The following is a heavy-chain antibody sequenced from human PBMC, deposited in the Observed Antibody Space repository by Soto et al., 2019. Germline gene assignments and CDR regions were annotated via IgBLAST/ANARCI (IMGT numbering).Heavy chain of an antibody. D-gene: IGHD2-2*02. CDR3: ATDSILGNSSSTSCYTPYRGYYYYGMDV. Sequence: ASVKVSCKVSGYTLTELSMHWVRQAPGKGLEWMGGFDPEDGETIYAQKFQGRVTMTEDTSTDTAYMELSSLRSEDTAVYYCATDSILGNSSSTSCYTPYRGYYYYGMDVWGQGTAGIVSS. CDR2: FDPEDGET. CDR1: GYTLTELS. J-gene: IGHJ6*02. V-gene: IGHV1-24*01.